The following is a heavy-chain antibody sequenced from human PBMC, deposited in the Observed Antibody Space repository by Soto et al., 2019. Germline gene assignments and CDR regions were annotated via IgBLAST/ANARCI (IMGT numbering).Heavy chain of an antibody. CDR2: IRSKAYGGTT. J-gene: IGHJ6*02. Sequence: TGGSLRLSCTASGFTFGDYAMSWVRQAPGKGLEWVGFIRSKAYGGTTEYAASVKGRFTISRDDSKSIAYLQMNSLKTEDTAVYYCSRVAAAGYHYYYYYGMDVWGQGTTVTVS. CDR1: GFTFGDYA. D-gene: IGHD6-13*01. CDR3: SRVAAAGYHYYYYYGMDV. V-gene: IGHV3-49*04.